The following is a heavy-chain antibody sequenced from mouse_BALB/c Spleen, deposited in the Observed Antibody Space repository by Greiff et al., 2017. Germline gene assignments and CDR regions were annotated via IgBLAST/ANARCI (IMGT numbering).Heavy chain of an antibody. J-gene: IGHJ2*01. D-gene: IGHD2-4*01. V-gene: IGHV5-12-2*01. CDR1: GFTFSSYT. Sequence: EVQLQQSGGGLVQPGGSLKLSCAASGFTFSSYTMSWVRQTPEKRLEWVAYISNGGGSTYYPDTVKGRFTISRDNAKNTLYLQMSSLKSEDTAMYYCARLITTRYFDYWGQGTTLTVSS. CDR2: ISNGGGST. CDR3: ARLITTRYFDY.